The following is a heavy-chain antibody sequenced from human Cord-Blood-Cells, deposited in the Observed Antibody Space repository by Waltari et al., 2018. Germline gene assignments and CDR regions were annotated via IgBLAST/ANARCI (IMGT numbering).Heavy chain of an antibody. CDR2: FDPEDGET. D-gene: IGHD3-16*02. J-gene: IGHJ4*02. CDR3: ATVPRFGGVIVMPYFDY. Sequence: QVQLVQSGAEVKKPGASVKVSCKVSGYTLTALSMHWVRQAPGTGLEWMGGFDPEDGETIYAQKFQGRVTMTEDTSTDTAYMELSSLRSEDTAVYYCATVPRFGGVIVMPYFDYWGQGTLVTVSS. V-gene: IGHV1-24*01. CDR1: GYTLTALS.